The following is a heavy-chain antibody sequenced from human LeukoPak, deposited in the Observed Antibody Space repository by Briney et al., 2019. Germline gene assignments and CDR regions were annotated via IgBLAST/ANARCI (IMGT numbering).Heavy chain of an antibody. J-gene: IGHJ4*02. D-gene: IGHD3-10*01. Sequence: GGSLRLSCAASGFTFSSFWMSWVRQAPGKGLEWVASINEDGSETTYVDSVKGRFTISRDNAKNSLYLQMNSLRAEDTALYYCARGRGCAYWGQGTQVTVSS. CDR1: GFTFSSFW. V-gene: IGHV3-7*05. CDR2: INEDGSET. CDR3: ARGRGCAY.